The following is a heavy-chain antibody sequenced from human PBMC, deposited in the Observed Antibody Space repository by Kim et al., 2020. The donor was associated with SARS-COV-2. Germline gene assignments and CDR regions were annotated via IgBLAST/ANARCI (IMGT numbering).Heavy chain of an antibody. V-gene: IGHV4-4*07. J-gene: IGHJ4*02. CDR3: ARDSSSWSPFDY. Sequence: YNPSLKSRVTMSVDTSKNQFSLKLSSVTAADTAVYYCARDSSSWSPFDYWGQGTLVTVSS. D-gene: IGHD6-13*01.